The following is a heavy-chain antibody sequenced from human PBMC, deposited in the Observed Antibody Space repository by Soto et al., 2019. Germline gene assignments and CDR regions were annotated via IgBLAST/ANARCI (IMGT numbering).Heavy chain of an antibody. V-gene: IGHV3-23*01. D-gene: IGHD5-18*01. CDR3: AKDSDSYGYLYYYYYGMDV. CDR1: RFTFSSYA. CDR2: ISGSGGST. Sequence: GGSLRLSCAASRFTFSSYAMSWVRQAPGKGLEWVSAISGSGGSTYYADSVKGRFTISRDNSKNTLYLQMNSLRAEDTAVYYCAKDSDSYGYLYYYYYGMDVWGQGTTVTVSS. J-gene: IGHJ6*02.